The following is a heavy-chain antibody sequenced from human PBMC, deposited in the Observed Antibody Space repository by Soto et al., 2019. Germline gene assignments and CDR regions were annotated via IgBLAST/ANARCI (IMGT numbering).Heavy chain of an antibody. CDR3: ARDLFSARRGENWFDP. Sequence: QVQLVQSGAEVKKPGASVKVSCKASGYTFTSYAMHWVRQAPGQRLGWMGWINAGNGNTKYSQKFQGRVTITKDTPASTAYMELSSLRSEDTAVYYCARDLFSARRGENWFDPWGQGTLVTVSS. V-gene: IGHV1-3*01. D-gene: IGHD6-6*01. CDR1: GYTFTSYA. CDR2: INAGNGNT. J-gene: IGHJ5*02.